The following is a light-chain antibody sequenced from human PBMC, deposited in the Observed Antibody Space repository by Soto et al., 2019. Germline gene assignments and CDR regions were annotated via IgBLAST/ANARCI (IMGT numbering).Light chain of an antibody. CDR1: KLGDEY. J-gene: IGLJ3*02. V-gene: IGLV3-1*01. CDR2: QDS. Sequence: SSELTQPPSVSVSPGQTASITCSGDKLGDEYACWYQLKPGQSPVQVIYQDSRRPSGIPERFSGSNSGHTATLTISGTQAMDEADYYCQAWDRSTWVFGGGTQLTV. CDR3: QAWDRSTWV.